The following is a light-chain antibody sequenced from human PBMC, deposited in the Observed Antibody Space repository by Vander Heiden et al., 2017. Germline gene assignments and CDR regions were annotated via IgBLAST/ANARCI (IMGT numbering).Light chain of an antibody. Sequence: DMQMTQSPSSLSPSVGDRVTITCRASQSISSYLNWYQQKPGKGPKLLIYAASTFQSGVPLRFSGSGSGTDFTLTSSRPQPEDVATYYWQQSYSNPTFGQGTKVEIK. J-gene: IGKJ1*01. CDR2: AAS. CDR1: QSISSY. V-gene: IGKV1-39*01. CDR3: QQSYSNPT.